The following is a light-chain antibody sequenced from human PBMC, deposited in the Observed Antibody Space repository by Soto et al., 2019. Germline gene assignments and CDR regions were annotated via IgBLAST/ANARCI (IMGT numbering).Light chain of an antibody. CDR2: DAS. Sequence: EIVLTQSPATLSLSPGERATLSCGASQSVTSYLAWYQQKPGQAPRLLIYDASNRATGIPARFSGSGSGTDFTLTISSLEPEDSAVYYCQQRSNWPSLTFGGGTKVEIK. CDR3: QQRSNWPSLT. V-gene: IGKV3-11*01. J-gene: IGKJ4*01. CDR1: QSVTSY.